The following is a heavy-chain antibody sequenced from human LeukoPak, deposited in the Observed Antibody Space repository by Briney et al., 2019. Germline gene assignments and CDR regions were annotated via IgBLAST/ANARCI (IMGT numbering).Heavy chain of an antibody. CDR3: ARYKRAVTTYYFDY. J-gene: IGHJ4*02. V-gene: IGHV4-34*01. CDR2: INHSGST. Sequence: TASETLSLTCAVYGGSFSGYYWSWIRQPPGKGLEWIGEINHSGSTNYNPSLKSRVTISVDTSKNQFSLKLSSVTAADTAVYYCARYKRAVTTYYFDYWGQGTLVTVSS. CDR1: GGSFSGYY. D-gene: IGHD4-17*01.